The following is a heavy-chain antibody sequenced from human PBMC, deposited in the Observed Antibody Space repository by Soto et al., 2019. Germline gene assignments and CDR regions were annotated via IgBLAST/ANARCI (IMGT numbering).Heavy chain of an antibody. CDR1: GGSISSSSYY. CDR3: ARSDGRY. CDR2: IFYSGTT. Sequence: SETLSLTCTVSGGSISSSSYYWGWIRQPPGKGLEWIGSIFYSGTTYYNPSLKSRVTISVDTSKNQFSLKLSSVTAADTAVYYCARSDGRYWGQGTLVTVSS. V-gene: IGHV4-39*01. J-gene: IGHJ4*02.